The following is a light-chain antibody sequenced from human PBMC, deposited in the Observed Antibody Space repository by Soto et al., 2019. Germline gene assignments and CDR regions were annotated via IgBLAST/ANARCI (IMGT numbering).Light chain of an antibody. CDR1: QSIHTS. V-gene: IGKV3-11*01. CDR2: DST. J-gene: IGKJ5*01. Sequence: VLTQSPATLSLSPGGRATLSCRASQSIHTSLAWYQQKSGKPPRLVIYDSTLRANGVPDRFGGSRSGTEFTLTINSLEPEDFAVYYCQQRNVWPPITFGQGTRLEIK. CDR3: QQRNVWPPIT.